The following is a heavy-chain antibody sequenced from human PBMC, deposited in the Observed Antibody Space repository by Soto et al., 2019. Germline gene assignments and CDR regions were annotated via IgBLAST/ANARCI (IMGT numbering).Heavy chain of an antibody. CDR1: GFTFSSYG. D-gene: IGHD2-8*01. V-gene: IGHV3-30*18. CDR3: AKDQILIT. CDR2: ISYDGSNK. J-gene: IGHJ5*02. Sequence: PGGSLRLSCAASGFTFSSYGMHWVRQAPGKGLEWVAVISYDGSNKYYVDSVKGRFTISRDNSKNTLYLQMNSLRAEDTAVYYCAKDQILITWGQGTLVTVYS.